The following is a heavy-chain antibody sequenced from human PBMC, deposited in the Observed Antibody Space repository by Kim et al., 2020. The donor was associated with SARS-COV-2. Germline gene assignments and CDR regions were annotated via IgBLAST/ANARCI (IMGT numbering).Heavy chain of an antibody. D-gene: IGHD3-22*01. CDR2: ISGSGGST. CDR3: AKSPELGHDSSGYRDY. V-gene: IGHV3-23*01. Sequence: GGSLRLSCAASGFTFSSYAMSWVRQAPGKGLEWVSAISGSGGSTYYADSVKGRFTISRDNSKNTLYLQMNSLRAEDTAVYYCAKSPELGHDSSGYRDYWGQGTLVTVSS. CDR1: GFTFSSYA. J-gene: IGHJ4*02.